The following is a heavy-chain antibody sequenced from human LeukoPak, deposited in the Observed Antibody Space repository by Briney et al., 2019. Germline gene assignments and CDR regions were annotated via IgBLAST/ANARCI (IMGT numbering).Heavy chain of an antibody. CDR3: AGVPHDYGDYEAFDI. J-gene: IGHJ3*02. V-gene: IGHV4-4*07. D-gene: IGHD4-17*01. CDR1: GGSISSYY. Sequence: SENLSLTCTVSGGSISSYYWSWIRQPAGKGLEWIGRIYTSESTNYNPSLKSRVTMSIDTSKNQFSLKLSFVTAADTAVYYCAGVPHDYGDYEAFDIWGRGTMVTVSS. CDR2: IYTSEST.